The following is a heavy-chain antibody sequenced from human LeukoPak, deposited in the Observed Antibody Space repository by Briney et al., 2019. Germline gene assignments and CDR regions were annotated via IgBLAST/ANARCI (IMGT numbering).Heavy chain of an antibody. J-gene: IGHJ4*02. Sequence: SETLSLTCAVYGGSFSGYYWSWIRQPPGKGLGWIGEINHSGSTNYNPSLKSRVTISVDTSKNQFSLKLSSVTAADTAVYYCARLDIAARPFDYWGQGTLVTVSS. CDR2: INHSGST. CDR3: ARLDIAARPFDY. D-gene: IGHD6-6*01. CDR1: GGSFSGYY. V-gene: IGHV4-34*01.